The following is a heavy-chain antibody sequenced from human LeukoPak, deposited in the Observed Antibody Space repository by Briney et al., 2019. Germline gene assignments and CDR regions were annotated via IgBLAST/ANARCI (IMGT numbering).Heavy chain of an antibody. D-gene: IGHD6-6*01. J-gene: IGHJ5*02. V-gene: IGHV3-33*03. CDR2: IWYDGSNK. CDR1: GFTFSSYG. CDR3: ARNIAARPSGWFDP. Sequence: PGKSLTLSCAASGFTFSSYGMHWVRQAPGKGLEWVEVIWYDGSNKYYADSVKGRFTISRDNSKNTLYLQMNSLRAEDTAVYYCARNIAARPSGWFDPWGQGTLVTVSS.